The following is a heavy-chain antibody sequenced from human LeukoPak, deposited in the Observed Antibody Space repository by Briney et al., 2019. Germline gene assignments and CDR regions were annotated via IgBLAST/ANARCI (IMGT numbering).Heavy chain of an antibody. V-gene: IGHV1-18*01. CDR1: GYTFTSYG. D-gene: IGHD3-3*01. J-gene: IGHJ4*02. CDR3: ARDAGLYYDFWSGHPDY. CDR2: ISAYNGNT. Sequence: DSVKVSCKASGYTFTSYGISWVRQAPGQGLEWMGWISAYNGNTNYAQKLQGRVTMTTDTSTSTAYMELRSLRSDDTAVYYCARDAGLYYDFWSGHPDYWGQGTLVTVSS.